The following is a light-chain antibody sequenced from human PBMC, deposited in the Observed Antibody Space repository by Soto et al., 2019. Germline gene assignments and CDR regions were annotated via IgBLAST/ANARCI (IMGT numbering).Light chain of an antibody. CDR2: DVS. Sequence: QSALTQPASVSGSPGQSITISCTGTSSDVGGYNYVSWYQQHPGKAPKVMIYDVSNRPSGVSNRFSGYKSGNTSSLPIAGLQAEDEADYYYSSYTSSSTLAVFGGGTEVTV. J-gene: IGLJ2*01. CDR3: SSYTSSSTLAV. V-gene: IGLV2-14*01. CDR1: SSDVGGYNY.